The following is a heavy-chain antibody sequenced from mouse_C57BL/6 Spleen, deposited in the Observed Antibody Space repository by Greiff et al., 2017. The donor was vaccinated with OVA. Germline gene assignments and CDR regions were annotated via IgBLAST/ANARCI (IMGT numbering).Heavy chain of an antibody. CDR3: ARGITVVATGFDY. D-gene: IGHD1-1*01. CDR1: GFTFSDYG. V-gene: IGHV5-17*01. CDR2: ISSGSSTI. Sequence: LVESGGGLVKPGGSLKLSCAASGFTFSDYGMHWVRQAPEKGLEWVAYISSGSSTIYYADTVKGRFNISRDNANNTLFLQMTSLRSEDTAMYYCARGITVVATGFDYWGQGTTLTVSS. J-gene: IGHJ2*01.